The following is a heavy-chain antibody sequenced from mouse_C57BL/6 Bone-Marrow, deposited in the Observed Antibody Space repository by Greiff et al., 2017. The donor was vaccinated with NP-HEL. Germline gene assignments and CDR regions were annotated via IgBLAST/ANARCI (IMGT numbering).Heavy chain of an antibody. CDR1: GYAFSSSW. D-gene: IGHD1-1*01. V-gene: IGHV1-82*01. CDR2: IYPGDGDT. CDR3: ARYYGSRNWYFDV. Sequence: VQLQQSGPELVKPGASVKISCKASGYAFSSSWMNWVKQRPGKGLEWIGRIYPGDGDTNYNGKFKGKATLTAGKSSSTAYMQLSSLTSEDSAVYFCARYYGSRNWYFDVWGTGTTVTVSS. J-gene: IGHJ1*03.